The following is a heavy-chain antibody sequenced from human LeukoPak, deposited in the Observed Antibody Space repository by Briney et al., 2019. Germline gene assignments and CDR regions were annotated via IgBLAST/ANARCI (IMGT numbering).Heavy chain of an antibody. J-gene: IGHJ3*02. CDR1: GGSISSGGYF. V-gene: IGHV4-31*03. CDR2: IYYSGST. D-gene: IGHD6-19*01. CDR3: ARDRGAVAGDAFDI. Sequence: SETLSLTCTVSGGSISSGGYFWRWTRQHPGKGLEWIGYIYYSGSTYYNPSLKSRVTISVDTSKNQFSLKLSSVTAADTAVYYCARDRGAVAGDAFDIWGQGTMVTVSS.